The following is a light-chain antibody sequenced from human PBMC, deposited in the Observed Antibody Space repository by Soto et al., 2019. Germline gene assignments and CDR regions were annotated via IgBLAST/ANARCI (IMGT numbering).Light chain of an antibody. Sequence: EIVLTQSPGTLSLSPGERATLSCRASQTVSSSYLAWYQQKPGQAPRLLISGTSNRATGPPDRFSGSGSGTDFTLTIRRLVPEDFAVYYCQQYGNSLTFGGGTQVEIK. CDR2: GTS. CDR1: QTVSSSY. V-gene: IGKV3-20*01. J-gene: IGKJ4*01. CDR3: QQYGNSLT.